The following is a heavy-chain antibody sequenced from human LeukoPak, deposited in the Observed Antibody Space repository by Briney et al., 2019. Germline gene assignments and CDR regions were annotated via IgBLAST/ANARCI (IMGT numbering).Heavy chain of an antibody. CDR1: GFTFSSCA. V-gene: IGHV3-7*01. CDR3: ATDVGSGWQRLDGFHI. D-gene: IGHD6-19*01. Sequence: HAGGSLRLSCAASGFTFSSCAMTWVRQAPGKGLEWVANINQDGAEKYYVDSVKGRFTISRDNAKNSLYLQMYSLRAEDTALYYCATDVGSGWQRLDGFHIWGQGTMVTVSS. J-gene: IGHJ3*02. CDR2: INQDGAEK.